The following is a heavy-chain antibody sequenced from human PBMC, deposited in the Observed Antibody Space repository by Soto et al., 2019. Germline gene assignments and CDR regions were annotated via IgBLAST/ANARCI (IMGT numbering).Heavy chain of an antibody. J-gene: IGHJ4*02. CDR1: GYTFTDYY. Sequence: GASVKVSCKASGYTFTDYYLHWVRLAPGQGLEWMGWINPNSGGTNYAQKFQGRVTMTRDTSVSTAYMELSRLRSDDTAVYYCARDPGQWLIIAPKTPDYWGQGTLVTVYS. CDR2: INPNSGGT. V-gene: IGHV1-2*02. D-gene: IGHD6-19*01. CDR3: ARDPGQWLIIAPKTPDY.